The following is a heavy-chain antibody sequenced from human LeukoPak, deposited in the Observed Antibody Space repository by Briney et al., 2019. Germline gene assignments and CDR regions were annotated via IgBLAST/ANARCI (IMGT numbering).Heavy chain of an antibody. D-gene: IGHD5-12*01. J-gene: IGHJ4*02. Sequence: PGGSLRLSCAASGFTFSSYSMNWVRQAPGKGLEWVSSISSSSSYIYYADSVKGRFTISRDNAKNSLYLQMNSLRAEDTAVYCCARGCGYSGYDCGYWGQGTLVTVSS. CDR1: GFTFSSYS. V-gene: IGHV3-21*01. CDR2: ISSSSSYI. CDR3: ARGCGYSGYDCGY.